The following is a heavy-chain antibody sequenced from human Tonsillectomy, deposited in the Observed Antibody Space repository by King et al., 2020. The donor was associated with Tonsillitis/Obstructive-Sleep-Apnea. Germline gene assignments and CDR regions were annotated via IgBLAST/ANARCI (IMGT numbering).Heavy chain of an antibody. V-gene: IGHV3-74*01. CDR1: GFTFKSYW. J-gene: IGHJ4*02. CDR3: ARGNGFGFDY. Sequence: VQLVESGGGLVQPGGSLRLSWSASGFTFKSYWMSWGRQAPGEGVVWVSRSNSDGRTTRYAESVEGRFTISRDNAKNTLYLQMNSLRADDTAVYYCARGNGFGFDYWGQGTLVTVSS. D-gene: IGHD2-2*03. CDR2: SNSDGRTT.